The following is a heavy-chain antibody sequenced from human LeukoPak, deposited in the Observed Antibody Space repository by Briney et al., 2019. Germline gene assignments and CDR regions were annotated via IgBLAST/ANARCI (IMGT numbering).Heavy chain of an antibody. J-gene: IGHJ3*02. D-gene: IGHD3-3*01. CDR2: IRFDGSNK. CDR3: AKVDFWSGPGAFDI. Sequence: GGSLRLSCAASGFTFSSYGMHWVRQAPGKGLEWVAFIRFDGSNKFYADSVKGRLTISRDNSKNTLYLQMNSLRAEDTAIYYCAKVDFWSGPGAFDIWGQGTMVTVSS. V-gene: IGHV3-30*02. CDR1: GFTFSSYG.